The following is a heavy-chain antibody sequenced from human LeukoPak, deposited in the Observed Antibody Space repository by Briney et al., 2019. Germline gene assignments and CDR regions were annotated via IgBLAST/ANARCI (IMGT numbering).Heavy chain of an antibody. J-gene: IGHJ3*02. CDR2: IYYSGST. V-gene: IGHV4-61*08. Sequence: QPSETLSLTCTVSGGSISSGGYSWSWIRQHPGKGLEWIGYIYYSGSTNYNPSLKSRVTISVVTSKNQFSLKLSSVTAADTAVYYCARGFSIVGATWDAFDIWGQGTMVTVSS. CDR1: GGSISSGGYS. CDR3: ARGFSIVGATWDAFDI. D-gene: IGHD1-26*01.